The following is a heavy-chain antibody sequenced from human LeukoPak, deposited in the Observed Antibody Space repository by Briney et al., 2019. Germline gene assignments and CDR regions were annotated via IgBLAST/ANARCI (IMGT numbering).Heavy chain of an antibody. Sequence: PGGSLRLSCAASGFTFSSYSMNWVRQAPGKGLEWVSGINWNGGSTGYADSVKGRFTISRDNAKNSLYLQMNSLRGEDTALYRCARGRGTGTYYFDYWGQGTLVTVSS. D-gene: IGHD1-1*01. CDR2: INWNGGST. J-gene: IGHJ4*02. CDR3: ARGRGTGTYYFDY. V-gene: IGHV3-20*01. CDR1: GFTFSSYS.